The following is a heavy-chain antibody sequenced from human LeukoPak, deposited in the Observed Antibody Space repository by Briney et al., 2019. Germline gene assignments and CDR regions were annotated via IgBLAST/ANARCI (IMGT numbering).Heavy chain of an antibody. D-gene: IGHD5-12*01. J-gene: IGHJ4*02. CDR2: MKHDGNEK. CDR3: ARDLGHSGYDLYDY. V-gene: IGHV3-7*01. Sequence: GGYLRLYCVDSGITFSNYWMNWVRQAPGKGLEWVANMKHDGNEKHYVDSVEGRFTISRDNAKSSLYLQMNNLRAEDTAVYYCARDLGHSGYDLYDYWGQGTLVTVSS. CDR1: GITFSNYW.